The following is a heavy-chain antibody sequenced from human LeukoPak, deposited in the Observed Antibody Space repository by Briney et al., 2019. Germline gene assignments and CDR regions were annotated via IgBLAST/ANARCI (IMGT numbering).Heavy chain of an antibody. V-gene: IGHV3-11*01. CDR2: ISSSGSTI. Sequence: GGSLRLSCAASGFTFSDYYMSWIRQAPGKGLEWVSYISSSGSTIYYADSVKGRFTISRDNAKNSLYLQMNSLRAEDTAVYYCARVVVVAATSFYYFDYWGQGTLVTVSS. CDR3: ARVVVVAATSFYYFDY. J-gene: IGHJ4*02. D-gene: IGHD2-15*01. CDR1: GFTFSDYY.